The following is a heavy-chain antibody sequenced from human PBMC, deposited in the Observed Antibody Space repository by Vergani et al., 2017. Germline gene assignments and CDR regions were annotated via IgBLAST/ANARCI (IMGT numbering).Heavy chain of an antibody. CDR3: ARDFNQLLYRGSYFDY. J-gene: IGHJ4*02. D-gene: IGHD2-2*02. CDR1: GFTFDDYT. Sequence: EVQLVESGGVVVQPGGSLRLSCAASGFTFDDYTMHWVRQAPGKGLEWVSLISWDGGSTYYADSVKGRFTISRDNSKNSLYLQMNSLRAEDTAVYYCARDFNQLLYRGSYFDYWGQGTLVTVSS. CDR2: ISWDGGST. V-gene: IGHV3-43*01.